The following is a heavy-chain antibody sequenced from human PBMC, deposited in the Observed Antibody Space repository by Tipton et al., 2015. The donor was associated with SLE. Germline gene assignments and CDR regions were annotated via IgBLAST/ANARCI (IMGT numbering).Heavy chain of an antibody. D-gene: IGHD6-13*01. J-gene: IGHJ4*02. V-gene: IGHV4-30-2*01. CDR2: IYHSGST. CDR1: GGSISSGGYS. CDR3: ARVERAARGFDY. Sequence: TLSLTCAVSGGSISSGGYSWSWIRQPPGKGLEWIGYIYHSGSTNYNPPLKSRVTISVDTSKNQFSLKLSSVTAADTAVYYCARVERAARGFDYWGQGTLVTVSS.